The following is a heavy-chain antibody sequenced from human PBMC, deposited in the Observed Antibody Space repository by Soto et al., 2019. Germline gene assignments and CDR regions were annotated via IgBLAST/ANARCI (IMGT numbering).Heavy chain of an antibody. V-gene: IGHV4-39*01. CDR2: MYYSGFYSGST. CDR3: ARGFDTLTFGCCLDY. D-gene: IGHD3-9*01. J-gene: IGHJ4*02. CDR1: GCSISSSRYY. Sequence: XETLSLTCTVSGCSISSSRYYWSWIRQPPGRGLEWIANMYYSGFYSGSTSYNPSLKSRVTISVDTSKNQFSLQVGSVTAADTAVYYCARGFDTLTFGCCLDYWGQGTLVTVSS.